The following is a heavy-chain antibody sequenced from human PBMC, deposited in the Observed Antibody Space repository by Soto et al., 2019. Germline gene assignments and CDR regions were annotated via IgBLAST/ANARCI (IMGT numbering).Heavy chain of an antibody. CDR2: IYTSGST. J-gene: IGHJ5*02. CDR3: AREGEYFSSTSCRCCFDP. V-gene: IGHV4-4*07. D-gene: IGHD2-2*01. CDR1: GGSISSYY. Sequence: QVQLQESGPGLVKPSETLSLTCTVSGGSISSYYWSWIRQPAGKGLEWIGRIYTSGSTNSNPSLQRRVTMSVDTTKTQCSLKLSSVTAADTAVYYCAREGEYFSSTSCRCCFDPWGQGPLVTVSS.